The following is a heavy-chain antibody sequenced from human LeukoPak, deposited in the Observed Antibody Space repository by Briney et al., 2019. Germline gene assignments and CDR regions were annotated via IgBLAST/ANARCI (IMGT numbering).Heavy chain of an antibody. CDR3: AKDLSYYFDY. CDR1: GFTFSSYS. J-gene: IGHJ4*02. V-gene: IGHV3-48*01. D-gene: IGHD2/OR15-2a*01. Sequence: GSLRLSCAASGFTFSSYSMNWVRQAPGKGLEWVSCITSISSIVYYADSVKGRFTISRDNSKNTLYLQMNYLRAEDTAVYYCAKDLSYYFDYRGQGTLVTVSS. CDR2: ITSISSIV.